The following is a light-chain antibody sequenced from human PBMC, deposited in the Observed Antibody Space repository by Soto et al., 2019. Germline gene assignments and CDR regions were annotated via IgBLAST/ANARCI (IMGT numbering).Light chain of an antibody. CDR1: FNDVGGYNY. CDR2: GVS. V-gene: IGLV2-14*01. J-gene: IGLJ2*01. Sequence: QSALTQPPSASGSPGQSVTISCTGTFNDVGGYNYVSWYQQHPGKAPKLMIYGVSNRPSGVSGRFFGSKSGNTASLTISGLQPEDEADYYCSSYRSSIIPVVFGGGTKLTVL. CDR3: SSYRSSIIPVV.